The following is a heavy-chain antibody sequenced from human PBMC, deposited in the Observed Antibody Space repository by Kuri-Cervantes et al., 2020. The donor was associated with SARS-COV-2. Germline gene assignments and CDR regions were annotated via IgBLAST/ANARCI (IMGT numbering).Heavy chain of an antibody. CDR3: ARGDIHLGYCSSTSCAYYFDY. CDR1: GYTFTSYG. Sequence: ASVKVSCKASGYTFTSYGISWVRQAPGQGLEWMGWISAYNGNTNYAQKLQGRVTMTTDTSTSTAHMELRSLRSDDTAVYYCARGDIHLGYCSSTSCAYYFDYWGQGTLVTVSS. D-gene: IGHD2-2*01. CDR2: ISAYNGNT. V-gene: IGHV1-18*01. J-gene: IGHJ4*02.